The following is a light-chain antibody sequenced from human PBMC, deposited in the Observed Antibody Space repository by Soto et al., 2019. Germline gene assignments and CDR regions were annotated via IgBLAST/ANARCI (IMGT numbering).Light chain of an antibody. V-gene: IGLV1-40*01. CDR1: SSNIGTGYD. J-gene: IGLJ1*01. CDR3: QSYDSSLTGRYF. CDR2: ANN. Sequence: QSVLPRPPSVCGAPGERVTISCTGSSSNIGTGYDVHWYQQLPGTAPKLLIYANNNRPSGVPDRFSGSKSGTSASLAITGLQAEDEADYYCQSYDSSLTGRYFFGTGTKVTVL.